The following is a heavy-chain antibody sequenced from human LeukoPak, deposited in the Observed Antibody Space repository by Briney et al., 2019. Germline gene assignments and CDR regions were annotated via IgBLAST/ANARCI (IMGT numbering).Heavy chain of an antibody. Sequence: GGSLRLSCAGSGFTFSDYTMHWVRQGPGKGLEYVSAITANARSKYHADSVRGRFTISRDNSKDTLYLQMGSLRPEDTAVYYCARGPSSYFYMDVWGKGTTVAISS. V-gene: IGHV3-64*02. CDR1: GFTFSDYT. CDR2: ITANARSK. CDR3: ARGPSSYFYMDV. J-gene: IGHJ6*03.